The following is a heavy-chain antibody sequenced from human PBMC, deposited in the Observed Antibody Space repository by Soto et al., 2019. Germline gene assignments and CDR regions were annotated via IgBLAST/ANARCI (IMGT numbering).Heavy chain of an antibody. J-gene: IGHJ4*02. CDR3: AGGWFGEFVYQFDY. CDR1: GYTFTSYG. D-gene: IGHD3-10*01. CDR2: ISAYNCNT. V-gene: IGHV1-18*01. Sequence: QVQLVQSGAEVKKPGASVKVSCKPSGYTFTSYGITWLRQAPGQGLEWMGWISAYNCNTNYAQKFQGRVTTTTDTSTSTAYMELRSLGSDDTAVYYCAGGWFGEFVYQFDYWGQGTLVTVSS.